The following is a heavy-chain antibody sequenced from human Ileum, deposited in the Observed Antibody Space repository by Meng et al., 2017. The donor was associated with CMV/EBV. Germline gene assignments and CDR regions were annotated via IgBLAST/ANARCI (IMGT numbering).Heavy chain of an antibody. V-gene: IGHV3-21*01. CDR1: GFMFSSSA. Sequence: SCAASGFMFSSSAMNWFRQAPGRGLEWVSVISGDSNYIYYPDSMKGRFTVSRDNAKNSLYLQLNSLRAEDTAVYFCARDSVGWSRDYWGQGTLVTVSS. CDR3: ARDSVGWSRDY. D-gene: IGHD6-19*01. CDR2: ISGDSNYI. J-gene: IGHJ4*02.